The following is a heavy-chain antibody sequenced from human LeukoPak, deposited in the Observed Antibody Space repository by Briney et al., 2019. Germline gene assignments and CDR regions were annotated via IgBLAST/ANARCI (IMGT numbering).Heavy chain of an antibody. V-gene: IGHV1-46*01. CDR1: GYTFTSYY. J-gene: IGHJ3*02. CDR3: ARTLPADYYDSSGYYLHDAFDI. D-gene: IGHD3-22*01. Sequence: ASVKVSCKASGYTFTSYYMHWVRQAPGQGLEWMGIINPSGGSTSYAQKFQGRVTMTRDTSTSTVYMEPSSLRSEDTAVYYCARTLPADYYDSSGYYLHDAFDIWGQGTMVTVSS. CDR2: INPSGGST.